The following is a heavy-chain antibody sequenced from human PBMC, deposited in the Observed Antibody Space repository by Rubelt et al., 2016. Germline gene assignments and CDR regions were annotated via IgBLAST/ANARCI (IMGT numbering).Heavy chain of an antibody. CDR3: ARDGSEWSRDY. Sequence: EVQLVESGGGLIQPGGSLRLSCAASGFTVSSNYMSWVRQAPGKGLEWVSTIVYSGDSQYYADSVKGRFTISRDNARNSLVLQMNNRRADDTAVYYCARDGSEWSRDYWGPGTLVTVSS. J-gene: IGHJ4*02. D-gene: IGHD1-26*01. V-gene: IGHV3-53*01. CDR2: VYSGDSQ. CDR1: GFTVSSNY.